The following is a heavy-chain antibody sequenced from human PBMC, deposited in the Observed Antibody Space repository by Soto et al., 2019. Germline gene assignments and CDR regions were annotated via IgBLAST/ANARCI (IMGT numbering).Heavy chain of an antibody. Sequence: ASVKVSCKTSGYTFSAYYMHWVRQAPGQGLEWMGWMNPFSGNAVYTQKFQDRVTMTRDTSINTVYMEMSGLRSEDTAVYYCTRGQGNHWGQGSLVTVSS. CDR2: MNPFSGNA. J-gene: IGHJ4*02. CDR1: GYTFSAYY. V-gene: IGHV1-8*02. CDR3: TRGQGNH.